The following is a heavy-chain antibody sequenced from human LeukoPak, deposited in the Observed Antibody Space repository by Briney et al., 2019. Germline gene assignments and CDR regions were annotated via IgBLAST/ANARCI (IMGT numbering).Heavy chain of an antibody. D-gene: IGHD6-19*01. Sequence: GESLKISCKGSGYSFTSYWNGWVRQMPGKGLEWMGIIYPVDSDNRYSPSFEGQVTISADKSIKPAYPQWSRLEASDTAMYYCARRSRRPGYSGGWVDYWGQGTLVTVSS. CDR1: GYSFTSYW. J-gene: IGHJ4*02. V-gene: IGHV5-51*01. CDR2: IYPVDSDN. CDR3: ARRSRRPGYSGGWVDY.